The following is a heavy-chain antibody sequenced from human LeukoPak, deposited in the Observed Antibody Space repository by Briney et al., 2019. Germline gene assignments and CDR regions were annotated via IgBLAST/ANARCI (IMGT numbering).Heavy chain of an antibody. CDR2: IHRSGSP. CDR1: LDSTTSNF. V-gene: IGHV4-4*02. Sequence: SETLSLTCTVSLDSTTSNFRSWVRQPPGKGLEWIGEIHRSGSPNYNPSLQSRVTISIDRSRNQIVLELSSVTAADTAFYYCAREILGGFNPGAYWGQGTLVTVSS. CDR3: AREILGGFNPGAY. J-gene: IGHJ4*02. D-gene: IGHD1-14*01.